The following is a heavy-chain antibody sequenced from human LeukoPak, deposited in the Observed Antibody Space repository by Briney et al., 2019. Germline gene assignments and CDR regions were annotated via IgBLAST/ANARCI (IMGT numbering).Heavy chain of an antibody. CDR1: GGPFSGYY. J-gene: IGHJ4*02. V-gene: IGHV4-34*01. Sequence: SETLSLTCAVSGGPFSGYYWTWIRQSPEKGLEWIGEINHRGSANYNASIRSRVTISVDTSRNQFSLTMSSVTVADTAVYYCARGCVAATGLDCAEFDHWGQGALVTVSS. CDR2: INHRGSA. CDR3: ARGCVAATGLDCAEFDH. D-gene: IGHD6-13*01.